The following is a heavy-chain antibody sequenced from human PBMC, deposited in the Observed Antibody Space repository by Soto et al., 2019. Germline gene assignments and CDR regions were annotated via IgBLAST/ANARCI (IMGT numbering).Heavy chain of an antibody. CDR2: IYWNDDK. V-gene: IGHV2-5*01. J-gene: IGHJ6*02. CDR3: AHSRALSYDLSPGYHTNHYYYGMDV. D-gene: IGHD3-9*01. Sequence: SGPTLVNPKHTLTLTCTFSGFSLSTSGVGVGWIRQPPGKALEWLALIYWNDDKRYSPSLKSRLTITKDTSKIQVVLTMTNIDPVDTATYYCAHSRALSYDLSPGYHTNHYYYGMDVWGQGTMVTIYS. CDR1: GFSLSTSGVG.